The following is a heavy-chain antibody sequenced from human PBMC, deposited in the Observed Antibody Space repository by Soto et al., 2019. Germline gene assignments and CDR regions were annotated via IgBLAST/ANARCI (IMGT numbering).Heavy chain of an antibody. J-gene: IGHJ4*02. CDR3: AKVDRGSSTSKEYYFDY. V-gene: IGHV3-23*01. CDR1: GFTFSSYA. Sequence: SGGSLRLSCAASGFTFSSYAMSWVRQAPGKGLEWVSAISGSGGSTYYADSVKGRFTISRDNSKNTLYLQMNSLRAEDTAVYYCAKVDRGSSTSKEYYFDYWGQGTLVTVSS. D-gene: IGHD6-13*01. CDR2: ISGSGGST.